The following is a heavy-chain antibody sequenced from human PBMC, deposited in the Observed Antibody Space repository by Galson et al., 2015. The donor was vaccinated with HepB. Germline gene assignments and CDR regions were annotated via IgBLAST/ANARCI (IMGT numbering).Heavy chain of an antibody. J-gene: IGHJ5*02. D-gene: IGHD3-22*01. CDR1: GYTLTELS. V-gene: IGHV1-24*01. CDR3: AKAGWLSPYNWFDP. CDR2: FDPEDGET. Sequence: SCKVSGYTLTELSMHWVRQAPGKGLEWMGGFDPEDGETIYAQKFQGRVTMTEDTSTDTAYMELSSLRSEDTAVYYCAKAGWLSPYNWFDPWGQGTLVTVSS.